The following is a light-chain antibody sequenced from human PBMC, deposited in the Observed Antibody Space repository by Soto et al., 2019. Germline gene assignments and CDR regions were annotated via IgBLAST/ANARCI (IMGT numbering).Light chain of an antibody. J-gene: IGLJ2*01. CDR3: SSYTSSSTYVV. CDR1: SSDVGGYNY. CDR2: DVS. Sequence: QSALTQPASVSGSPGQSITISCTGTSSDVGGYNYVSWYQQHPGKAPKLMIYDVSNRPSGVSNRFSGSKSDNTASLTIFGLQAEDEADYYCSSYTSSSTYVVFGGGTKLTVL. V-gene: IGLV2-14*01.